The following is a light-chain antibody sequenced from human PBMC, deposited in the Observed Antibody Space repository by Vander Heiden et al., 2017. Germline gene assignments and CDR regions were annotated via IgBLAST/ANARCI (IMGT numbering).Light chain of an antibody. CDR1: ESVNMW. J-gene: IGKJ1*01. V-gene: IGKV1-5*03. CDR2: KAT. Sequence: DIQMTQSPSTLSASVGDTVTITCRASESVNMWLAWYQQQPGKAPNVLIRKATTLKSGVPSRFSGSGFGTEFTLTISSLEPDDFATYYCQQYRTDWTFGQGTKVEI. CDR3: QQYRTDWT.